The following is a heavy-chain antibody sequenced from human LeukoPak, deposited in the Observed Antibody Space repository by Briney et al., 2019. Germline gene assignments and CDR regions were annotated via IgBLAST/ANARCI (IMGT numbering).Heavy chain of an antibody. CDR2: VSYGGTNK. D-gene: IGHD3-22*01. V-gene: IGHV3-30*03. CDR3: AREGDSSGPDFEY. Sequence: GRSLRLSCAASGFTFSNYGMHWVRQAPGKGLEWVAVVSYGGTNKYYADSVKGRFTISRDNSKNTLYLQMNSRKTEDTAVYYCAREGDSSGPDFEYWGQGALVTVSS. CDR1: GFTFSNYG. J-gene: IGHJ4*02.